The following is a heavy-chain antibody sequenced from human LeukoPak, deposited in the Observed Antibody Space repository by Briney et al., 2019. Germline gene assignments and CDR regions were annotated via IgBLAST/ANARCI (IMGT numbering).Heavy chain of an antibody. CDR3: ARLRNQLLSPMDV. V-gene: IGHV4-31*03. J-gene: IGHJ6*02. D-gene: IGHD2-2*01. Sequence: PSQTLSLTCTVSGGSISSGGYYWSWIRQHPGKGLEWIGYIYYSGSTYYNPSLKSRVTISVDTSKNQFSLKLSSVTAADTAVYYCARLRNQLLSPMDVWGQGTTVTVSS. CDR1: GGSISSGGYY. CDR2: IYYSGST.